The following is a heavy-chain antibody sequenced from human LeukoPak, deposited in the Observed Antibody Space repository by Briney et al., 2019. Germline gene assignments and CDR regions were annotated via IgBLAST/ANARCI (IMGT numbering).Heavy chain of an antibody. Sequence: ASVKVSCKASGYTFNYYYMHWVRQAPGQGLEWMGWINPSSSATNYAQMFQGRVTMTRDTSVSTAYMELTRLRSDGSAVFYCIRGPGHYFDYWGQGTVVAVPS. J-gene: IGHJ4*02. D-gene: IGHD3-10*01. CDR1: GYTFNYYY. CDR3: IRGPGHYFDY. V-gene: IGHV1-2*02. CDR2: INPSSSAT.